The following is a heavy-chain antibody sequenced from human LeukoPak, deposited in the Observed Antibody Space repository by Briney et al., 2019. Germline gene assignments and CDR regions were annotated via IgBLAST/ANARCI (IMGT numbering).Heavy chain of an antibody. J-gene: IGHJ6*02. CDR1: GYTFTAYY. Sequence: ASVKVSSTASGYTFTAYYMHWVRQAPGQGLEWMGWINPNSGGTNSAQKFQGRVTMTRDTSSSTAYMELSRLRSDDTAVYYCARDIAAAGTSTDYYYYCGMDVWGQGTTVTVSS. V-gene: IGHV1-2*02. CDR2: INPNSGGT. CDR3: ARDIAAAGTSTDYYYYCGMDV. D-gene: IGHD6-13*01.